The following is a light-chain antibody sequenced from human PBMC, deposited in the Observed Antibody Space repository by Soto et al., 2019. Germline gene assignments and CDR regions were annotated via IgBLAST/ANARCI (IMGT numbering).Light chain of an antibody. CDR1: QSVSSY. CDR2: DAS. CDR3: QQRSNWLIFT. J-gene: IGKJ3*01. V-gene: IGKV3-11*01. Sequence: EIVLTQSPATLSLSPGERATLSCRASQSVSSYLAWYQQKPGQAPRLLIYDASNRATGIPARFSGSGSGTDFTLTISSLEPEDFAVYYCQQRSNWLIFTFGPGTTVDIK.